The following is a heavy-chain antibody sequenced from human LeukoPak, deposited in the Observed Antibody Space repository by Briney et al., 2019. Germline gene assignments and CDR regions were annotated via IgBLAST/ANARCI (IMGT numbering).Heavy chain of an antibody. CDR1: GYIFSHYW. CDR2: INPDGSTT. Sequence: GRSLRLSCAASGYIFSHYWMHWVRQAPGKGLEWVSRINPDGSTTSYADSVKGRFTISRDNAKNSLYVQMNSLRAEDTAVYYCAREGGYYMDVWGKGTTVTVSS. D-gene: IGHD3-16*01. J-gene: IGHJ6*03. V-gene: IGHV3-74*01. CDR3: AREGGYYMDV.